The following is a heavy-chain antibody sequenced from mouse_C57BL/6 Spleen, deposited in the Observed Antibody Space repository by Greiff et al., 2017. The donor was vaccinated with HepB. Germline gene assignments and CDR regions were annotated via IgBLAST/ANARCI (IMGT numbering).Heavy chain of an antibody. V-gene: IGHV1-53*01. J-gene: IGHJ4*01. CDR3: ARSVYYYGSSSYAMDY. D-gene: IGHD1-1*01. CDR1: GYTFTSYW. Sequence: QVPLQQPGTELVKPGASVTLSCKASGYTFTSYWLHWVKQRPGQGLEWIGNINPSNGGTNYNEKFKSKTTLTVDKSSSTAYMQLSSLTSEDSAVYYCARSVYYYGSSSYAMDYWGQGTSVTVSS. CDR2: INPSNGGT.